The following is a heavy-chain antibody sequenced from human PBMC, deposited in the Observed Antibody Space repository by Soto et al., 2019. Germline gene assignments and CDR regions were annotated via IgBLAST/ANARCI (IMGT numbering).Heavy chain of an antibody. CDR3: AIGGSSSDNGMDV. V-gene: IGHV3-48*02. D-gene: IGHD3-16*01. CDR2: ISSGSLSI. Sequence: HPGGSLRLSCAASGFTFSRYTMNWVRQTPGKGLEWVSYISSGSLSIYYADSVKGRFTVSRDNAKNSLFLHMNSLRDEDTAVYYCAIGGSSSDNGMDVWGQGTTFTVSS. CDR1: GFTFSRYT. J-gene: IGHJ6*02.